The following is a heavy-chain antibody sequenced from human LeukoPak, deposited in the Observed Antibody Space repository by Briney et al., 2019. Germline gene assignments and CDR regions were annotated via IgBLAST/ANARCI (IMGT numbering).Heavy chain of an antibody. CDR1: GGSISSSSYY. D-gene: IGHD4-11*01. CDR2: IYYSGST. CDR3: ARERSGDSNNNWFDP. Sequence: SETLSLTCTVSGGSISSSSYYWGWIRQPPGKGLEWIGSIYYSGSTYYNPSLKSRVTISVDTSKNQFSLKLSSVTAADTAVYYCARERSGDSNNNWFDPWGQGTLVTVSS. V-gene: IGHV4-39*07. J-gene: IGHJ5*02.